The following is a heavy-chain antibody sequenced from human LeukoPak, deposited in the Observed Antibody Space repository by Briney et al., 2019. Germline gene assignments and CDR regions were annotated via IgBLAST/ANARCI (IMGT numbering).Heavy chain of an antibody. CDR2: IYYSGST. V-gene: IGHV4-59*01. CDR1: GGSISSYY. CDR3: ARGLGVLRFLEWRPPSAAFDI. Sequence: SETLSLTCTVSGGSISSYYWSWLRQPPGKGLEWIRYIYYSGSTNYHPSLKSRVTISVDTSKNQFSLKLSSVTAADTAVYYCARGLGVLRFLEWRPPSAAFDIWGQGTMVTVSS. D-gene: IGHD3-3*01. J-gene: IGHJ3*02.